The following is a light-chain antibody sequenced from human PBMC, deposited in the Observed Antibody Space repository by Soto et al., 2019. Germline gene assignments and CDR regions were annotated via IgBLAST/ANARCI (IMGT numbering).Light chain of an antibody. CDR2: EVT. J-gene: IGLJ2*01. CDR1: SSDVGDYNY. V-gene: IGLV2-8*01. CDR3: SSYAGSATVV. Sequence: QSALTQPPSASGSPGQSVTISCTGTSSDVGDYNYVSWFQQHPGKAPKLMIFEVTKRPSGVPDRFSGSKSGNTASLTVSGLQVDDEADYYCSSYAGSATVVFGGGTKLTV.